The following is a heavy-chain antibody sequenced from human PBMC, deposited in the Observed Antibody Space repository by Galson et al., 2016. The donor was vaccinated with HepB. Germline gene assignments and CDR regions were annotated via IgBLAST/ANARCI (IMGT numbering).Heavy chain of an antibody. CDR2: VTRSGDT. CDR1: GVSISGSDW. D-gene: IGHD3-16*01. Sequence: ATLFLTSAVSGVSISGSDWWSWVRQPPGQGLEWIGCVTRSGDTNYNPSLNSRVTITRDTSKNQCALRLTSVTTEDAAMYYCAATMRGGHWGQGTLVTVSS. V-gene: IGHV4-4*02. J-gene: IGHJ4*02. CDR3: AATMRGGH.